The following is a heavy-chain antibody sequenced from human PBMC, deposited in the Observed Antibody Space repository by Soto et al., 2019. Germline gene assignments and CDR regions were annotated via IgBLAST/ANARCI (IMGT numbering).Heavy chain of an antibody. Sequence: GESLKISCAASGFTFSNAWMSWVRQAPGKGLEWVGRIKSKTDGGTTNYAAPVKGRFTISRDDSKNTLYLQMNSLKTEDTAVYYCTTSIVVVPAHDAFDIWGQGTMVTVSS. D-gene: IGHD2-2*01. CDR2: IKSKTDGGTT. J-gene: IGHJ3*02. V-gene: IGHV3-15*01. CDR3: TTSIVVVPAHDAFDI. CDR1: GFTFSNAW.